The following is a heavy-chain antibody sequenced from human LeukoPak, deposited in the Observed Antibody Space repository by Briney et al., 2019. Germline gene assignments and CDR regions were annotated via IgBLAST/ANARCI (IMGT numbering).Heavy chain of an antibody. CDR3: ARDLVYGDYPGHDAFDI. Sequence: NTSETLSLTCTVSGGSISSYYWSWIRQPPGKGLEWIGYIYYSGSTNYNPSLKSRVTISVDTSKNQLSLKLSSVTAADTAVYYCARDLVYGDYPGHDAFDIWGQGTMVTVSS. CDR2: IYYSGST. D-gene: IGHD4-17*01. V-gene: IGHV4-59*01. CDR1: GGSISSYY. J-gene: IGHJ3*02.